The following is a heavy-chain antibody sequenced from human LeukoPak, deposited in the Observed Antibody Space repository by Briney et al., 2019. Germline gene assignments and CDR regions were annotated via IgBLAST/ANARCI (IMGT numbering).Heavy chain of an antibody. CDR1: GGSISSGGYY. J-gene: IGHJ3*02. V-gene: IGHV4-31*03. Sequence: PSETLSLTCTVSGGSISSGGYYWSWIRQHPGKGLEWIGYIYYSGSTYYNPSLKSRVTISVDTSKNQFSLKLSSVTAADTAVYYCARKEVVITLDAFDIWSQGTMVTVSS. CDR2: IYYSGST. CDR3: ARKEVVITLDAFDI. D-gene: IGHD3-22*01.